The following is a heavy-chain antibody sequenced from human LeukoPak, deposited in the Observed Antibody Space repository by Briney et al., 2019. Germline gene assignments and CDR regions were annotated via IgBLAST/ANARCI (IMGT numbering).Heavy chain of an antibody. CDR3: ARDRGWFRFDY. Sequence: GGSLRLSCAASGFTFSSFWMTWVRQAPGKGLEWVANIKEDGSQKYYVDYVKGRFTISRDNAKNSLFLQTNSLRADDTAVYSCARDRGWFRFDYWGQGTLVTVSS. CDR2: IKEDGSQK. D-gene: IGHD6-19*01. V-gene: IGHV3-7*03. J-gene: IGHJ4*02. CDR1: GFTFSSFW.